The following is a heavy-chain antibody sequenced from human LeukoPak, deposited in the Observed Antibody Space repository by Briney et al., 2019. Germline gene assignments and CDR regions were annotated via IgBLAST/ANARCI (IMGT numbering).Heavy chain of an antibody. CDR1: GFTFGDYA. J-gene: IGHJ3*02. D-gene: IGHD3-3*01. CDR2: IRSKAYGGTT. V-gene: IGHV3-49*04. Sequence: GRSLRLSCTASGFTFGDYAMSWVRQAPGKGLEWVGFIRSKAYGGTTEYAASVKGRFTISRDDSKSIVYLQMNSLKTEDTAVYYCTRSITIFGETDAFDIWGQGTMVTVSS. CDR3: TRSITIFGETDAFDI.